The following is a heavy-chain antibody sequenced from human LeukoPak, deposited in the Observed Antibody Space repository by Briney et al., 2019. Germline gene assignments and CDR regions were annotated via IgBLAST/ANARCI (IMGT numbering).Heavy chain of an antibody. J-gene: IGHJ3*01. CDR3: AKDPNGDYVGAFDS. V-gene: IGHV3-23*01. CDR1: GLTVSNYA. CDR2: ITGRGGT. D-gene: IGHD4-17*01. Sequence: GGSLRLSCAASGLTVSNYAMTWVRQAPGKGLEWISSITGRGGTSYTDSVKGRFTVYRDNSKNTLYLQMNSLRDGDTALYYCAKDPNGDYVGAFDSWGQGTMVTVSS.